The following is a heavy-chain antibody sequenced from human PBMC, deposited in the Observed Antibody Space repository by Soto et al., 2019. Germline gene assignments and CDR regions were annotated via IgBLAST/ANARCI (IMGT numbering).Heavy chain of an antibody. CDR2: VYYSGGT. J-gene: IGHJ4*02. CDR3: ARDRGRAYDFDS. Sequence: SETLSLTCSVSGGSIGSYYWTWVRQPPGKGLEWIGYVYYSGGTNYNPSLKSRVTISVDMSKNQFSLKLSSVTAADTAAYYCARDRGRAYDFDSWGQGSLVTVSS. V-gene: IGHV4-59*01. CDR1: GGSIGSYY. D-gene: IGHD3-3*01.